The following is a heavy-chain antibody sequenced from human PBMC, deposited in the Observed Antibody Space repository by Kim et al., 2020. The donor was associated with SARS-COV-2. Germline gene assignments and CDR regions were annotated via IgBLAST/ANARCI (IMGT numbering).Heavy chain of an antibody. Sequence: SETLSLTCTVSGGSISSYYWSWIRQPPGKGLEWIGYIYYSGSTNYNPSLKSRVTISVDTSKNQFSLKLSSVTAADTAVYYCARGGWYYYDSSGYRKTYYYYMDVWGKGTTVTVSS. CDR3: ARGGWYYYDSSGYRKTYYYYMDV. CDR2: IYYSGST. V-gene: IGHV4-59*01. D-gene: IGHD3-22*01. CDR1: GGSISSYY. J-gene: IGHJ6*03.